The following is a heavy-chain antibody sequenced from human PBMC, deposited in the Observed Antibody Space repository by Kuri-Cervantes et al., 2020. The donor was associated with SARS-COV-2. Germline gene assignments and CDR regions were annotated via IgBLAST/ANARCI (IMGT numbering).Heavy chain of an antibody. CDR3: ARDIVVVPAAMPGWFDP. CDR1: GVTFSSYA. Sequence: SVKVSCKASGVTFSSYAISWVRQAPGQGLEWMGGIIPIFGTANYAQKFQGRVTFTADKSTSTAYMELSSLRSEDTAVYYCARDIVVVPAAMPGWFDPWGQGTLVTVSS. CDR2: IIPIFGTA. V-gene: IGHV1-69*06. D-gene: IGHD2-2*01. J-gene: IGHJ5*02.